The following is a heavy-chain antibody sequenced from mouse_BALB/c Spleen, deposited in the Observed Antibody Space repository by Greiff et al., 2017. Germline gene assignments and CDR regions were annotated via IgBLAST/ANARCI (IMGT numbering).Heavy chain of an antibody. J-gene: IGHJ2*01. CDR3: ARGSTMITTGYCDY. CDR2: ISYDGSN. CDR1: GYSITSGYY. Sequence: EVQLQESGPGLVKPSQSLSLTCSVTGYSITSGYYWNWIRQFPGNKLECMGYISYDGSNNYNPSLKNRISITRDTSKNQFFLKLNSVTTEDTATYYCARGSTMITTGYCDYWGRGTTLTVSA. D-gene: IGHD2-4*01. V-gene: IGHV3-6*02.